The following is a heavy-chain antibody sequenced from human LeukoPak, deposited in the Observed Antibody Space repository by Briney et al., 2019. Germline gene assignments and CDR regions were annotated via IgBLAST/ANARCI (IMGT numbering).Heavy chain of an antibody. J-gene: IGHJ4*02. CDR1: GFTFSRYW. D-gene: IGHD2-2*01. V-gene: IGHV3-74*01. Sequence: GGSLRLSCAASGFTFSRYWMHWVRQAPGKGLVWFSRINSDGSYTSYADFVKGRFTISRDNAKNTVYLQMSSLRAEDTAVYYCARICSTTDCLISAWGQGTLVTVSS. CDR3: ARICSTTDCLISA. CDR2: INSDGSYT.